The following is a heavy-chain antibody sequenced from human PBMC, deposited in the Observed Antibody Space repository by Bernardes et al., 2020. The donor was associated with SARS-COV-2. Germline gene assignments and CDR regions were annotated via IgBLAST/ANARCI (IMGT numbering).Heavy chain of an antibody. CDR1: GESFSDHY. CDR2: INHSGNT. V-gene: IGHV4-34*01. J-gene: IGHJ4*02. Sequence: SETLSLTCAVYGESFSDHYWTWIRQPPGKGLEWIADINHSGNTNYNPSLKSRVTISADTSKNQFSLKVRSVTAADTAVYYCARSSLHHVGSVDYWSQGTLVTVST. D-gene: IGHD3-10*01. CDR3: ARSSLHHVGSVDY.